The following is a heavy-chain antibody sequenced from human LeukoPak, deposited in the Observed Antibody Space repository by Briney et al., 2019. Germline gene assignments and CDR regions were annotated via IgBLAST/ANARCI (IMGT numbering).Heavy chain of an antibody. CDR3: ARELGATVVNYGMDV. V-gene: IGHV4-59*01. CDR2: IYYSGST. CDR1: GGSIRSYY. J-gene: IGHJ6*02. Sequence: PSETLSLTCTVSGGSIRSYYWSWIRQPPGKGLEWIGYIYYSGSTNYNPSLKSRVTISVDTPKNQLSLKLTSVTAADTAVYYCARELGATVVNYGMDVWGQGTTVTVSS. D-gene: IGHD4-23*01.